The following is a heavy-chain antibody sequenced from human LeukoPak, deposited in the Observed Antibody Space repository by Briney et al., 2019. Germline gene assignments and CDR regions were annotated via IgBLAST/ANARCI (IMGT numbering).Heavy chain of an antibody. CDR3: VREGMTKAFDL. CDR1: GFTFTDYY. D-gene: IGHD1-14*01. V-gene: IGHV1-2*02. J-gene: IGHJ4*02. Sequence: ASVTVSCKASGFTFTDYYMHWVRLAPGQGLEWMGYINPHSGVASFPQKFRGRVTLTTDTSISAAYMELSSLISDDTAMYYCVREGMTKAFDLWGQGALVTVSS. CDR2: INPHSGVA.